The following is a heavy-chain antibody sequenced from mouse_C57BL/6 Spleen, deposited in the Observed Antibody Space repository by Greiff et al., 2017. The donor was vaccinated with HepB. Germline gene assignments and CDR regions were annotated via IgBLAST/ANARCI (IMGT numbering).Heavy chain of an antibody. Sequence: EVKVVESEGGLVQPGSSMKLSCTASGFTFSDYYMAWVRQVPEKGLEWVANINYDGSSTYYLDSLKSRFIISRDNAKNILYLQMSSLKSEDTATYYCARDLPAYYSNHGYWYFDVWGTGTTVTVSS. V-gene: IGHV5-16*01. D-gene: IGHD2-5*01. J-gene: IGHJ1*03. CDR3: ARDLPAYYSNHGYWYFDV. CDR1: GFTFSDYY. CDR2: INYDGSST.